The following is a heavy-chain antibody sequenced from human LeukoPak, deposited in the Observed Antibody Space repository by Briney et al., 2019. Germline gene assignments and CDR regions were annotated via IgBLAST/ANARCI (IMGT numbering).Heavy chain of an antibody. Sequence: SVKVSCKASGGTFSSYAISWVRQAPGQGLEWMGGIIPIFGTAYYAQKFQGRVTITADESTSTAYMELSSLRSEDTAVYYCAGAPSRDGYNHFDYWGQGTLVTVSS. D-gene: IGHD5-24*01. CDR1: GGTFSSYA. CDR3: AGAPSRDGYNHFDY. J-gene: IGHJ4*02. CDR2: IIPIFGTA. V-gene: IGHV1-69*13.